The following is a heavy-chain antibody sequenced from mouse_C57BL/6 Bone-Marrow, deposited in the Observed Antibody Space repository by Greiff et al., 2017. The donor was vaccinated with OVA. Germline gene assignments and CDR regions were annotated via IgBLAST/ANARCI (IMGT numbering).Heavy chain of an antibody. CDR3: AREGYYSRAMDY. D-gene: IGHD2-5*01. J-gene: IGHJ4*01. Sequence: EVKLMESGPELVKPGASVKIPCKASGYTFTDYNMDWVKQSHGKSLEWIGDINPNNGGTIYNQKFKGKATLTVDKSSSTAYMELRSLTSEDTAVYYCAREGYYSRAMDYWGQGTSVTVSS. CDR2: INPNNGGT. CDR1: GYTFTDYN. V-gene: IGHV1-18*01.